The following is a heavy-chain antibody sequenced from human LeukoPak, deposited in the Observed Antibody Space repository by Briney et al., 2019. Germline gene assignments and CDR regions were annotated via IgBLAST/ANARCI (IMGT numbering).Heavy chain of an antibody. CDR1: GFTFSSYA. V-gene: IGHV3-30*14. CDR3: ARLEMATITHAFDI. CDR2: ISYDGSNK. Sequence: AKSLRLSCEASGFTFSSYAMHWVRQVPGKGLEGVAVISYDGSNKYYADSVKGRFTISRHDPKNTLYLQMNSLRPVDTAVYYCARLEMATITHAFDIWGQGAMVTVSS. D-gene: IGHD5-24*01. J-gene: IGHJ3*02.